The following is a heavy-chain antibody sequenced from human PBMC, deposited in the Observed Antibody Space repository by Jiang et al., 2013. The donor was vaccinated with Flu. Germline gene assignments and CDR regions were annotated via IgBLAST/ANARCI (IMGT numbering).Heavy chain of an antibody. CDR2: IYYSGST. CDR3: ARRGRIGELSLAFDI. V-gene: IGHV4-59*08. CDR1: GGSISSYY. J-gene: IGHJ3*02. Sequence: GSGLVKPSETLSLTCTVSGGSISSYYWSWIRQPPGKGLEWIGYIYYSGSTNYNPSLKSRVTISVDTSKNQFSLKLSSVTAADTAVYYCARRGRIGELSLAFDIWGQGTMVTVSS. D-gene: IGHD3-10*01.